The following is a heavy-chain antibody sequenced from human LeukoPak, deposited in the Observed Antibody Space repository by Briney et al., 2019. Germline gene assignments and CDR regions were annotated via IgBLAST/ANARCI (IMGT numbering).Heavy chain of an antibody. D-gene: IGHD7-27*01. CDR2: ISPRGGGT. J-gene: IGHJ4*02. V-gene: IGHV3-23*01. CDR1: GFTFRNYG. Sequence: QSGGSLRLSCAASGFTFRNYGMNWVRQAPGKGLEWLSGISPRGGGTYYAGSVKGRFTISRDDSKNTLSLQMNSLTVEDTAVYYCARDLAWGAFDYWGQGTLVTVSS. CDR3: ARDLAWGAFDY.